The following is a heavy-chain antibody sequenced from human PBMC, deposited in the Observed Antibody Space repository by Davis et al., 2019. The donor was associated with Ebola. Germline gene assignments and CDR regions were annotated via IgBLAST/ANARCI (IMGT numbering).Heavy chain of an antibody. V-gene: IGHV5-51*01. D-gene: IGHD1-14*01. J-gene: IGHJ4*02. Sequence: GGSLRLSCKGSGYSFTNYWIVWVRQMPGKGLEWMGIIYPGDSDTRYSPSFQGQVTISADKSISTAYLQWSSLKASDTAMYYCARHFGRSTGYDYWGQGTLVAVSS. CDR1: GYSFTNYW. CDR2: IYPGDSDT. CDR3: ARHFGRSTGYDY.